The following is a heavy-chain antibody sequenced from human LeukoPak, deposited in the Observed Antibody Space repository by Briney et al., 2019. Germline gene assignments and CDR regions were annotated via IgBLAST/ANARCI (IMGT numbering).Heavy chain of an antibody. CDR3: AKTSCAGDCYFDF. Sequence: ASVQASCKASGYTFTTYFVTWVRQASGQGLEWMGSINAHNGKTDYAEKIKGRVTMTTDTSTSTAYLELRNLRSDDTAIYYCAKTSCAGDCYFDFWGQGTLVTVSS. CDR2: INAHNGKT. J-gene: IGHJ4*02. D-gene: IGHD2-21*02. V-gene: IGHV1-18*04. CDR1: GYTFTTYF.